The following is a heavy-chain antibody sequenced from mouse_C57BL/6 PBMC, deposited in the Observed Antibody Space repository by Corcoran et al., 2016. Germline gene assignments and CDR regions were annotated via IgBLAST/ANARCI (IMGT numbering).Heavy chain of an antibody. CDR3: ARGDYSKVVAPFAY. J-gene: IGHJ3*01. Sequence: QVQLKQSGAELVRPGASVNLSCKASGYTFTDYYINWVKQRPGQGLEWIARIYPGSGNTSYNEKFKGKATLNAEKSSSTAYMQLCRLTSEDSAVYFGARGDYSKVVAPFAYWGQGTLVNVSA. CDR1: GYTFTDYY. D-gene: IGHD1-1*01. V-gene: IGHV1-76*01. CDR2: IYPGSGNT.